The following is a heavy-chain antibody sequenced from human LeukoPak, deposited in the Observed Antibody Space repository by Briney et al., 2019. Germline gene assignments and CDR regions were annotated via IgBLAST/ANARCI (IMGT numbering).Heavy chain of an antibody. J-gene: IGHJ5*02. D-gene: IGHD3-16*01. V-gene: IGHV1-2*02. CDR1: GYTFTGYY. CDR2: INPNSGGT. CDR3: ARARFGPLRAPTRQMYNWFDP. Sequence: GASVKVSCKASGYTFTGYYMHWVRQAPGQGLEWMGWINPNSGGTNYAQKFQGRVTMTRDMSTSTVYMELSSLRSEDTAVYYCARARFGPLRAPTRQMYNWFDPWGQGTLVTVSS.